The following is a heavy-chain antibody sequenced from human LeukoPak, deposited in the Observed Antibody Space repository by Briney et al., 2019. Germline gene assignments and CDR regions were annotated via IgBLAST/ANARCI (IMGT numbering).Heavy chain of an antibody. CDR2: IYTSGST. V-gene: IGHV4-39*07. Sequence: SETLSLTCTVSGGSISSSSYYWGWIRQPPGKGLEWIGRIYTSGSTNYNPSLKSRVTMSVDTSKNQFSLKLSSVTAADTAVYYCARDWPRLRWSLDYWGQGTLVTVSS. CDR1: GGSISSSSYY. CDR3: ARDWPRLRWSLDY. J-gene: IGHJ4*02. D-gene: IGHD4-23*01.